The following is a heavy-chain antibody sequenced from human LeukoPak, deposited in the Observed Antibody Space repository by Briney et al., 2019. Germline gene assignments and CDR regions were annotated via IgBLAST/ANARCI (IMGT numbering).Heavy chain of an antibody. CDR3: ATVNSGYDYYYYGMDV. V-gene: IGHV1-3*01. CDR1: GYTFTSYA. CDR2: INAGNGNT. J-gene: IGHJ6*02. Sequence: GASVKVSCKASGYTFTSYAMHWVRQAPGQRLEWMGWINAGNGNTKYSQKFQGRVTITRDTSASTAYMELSSLRSEDTAVYYCATVNSGYDYYYYGMDVWGQGTTVTVSS. D-gene: IGHD5-12*01.